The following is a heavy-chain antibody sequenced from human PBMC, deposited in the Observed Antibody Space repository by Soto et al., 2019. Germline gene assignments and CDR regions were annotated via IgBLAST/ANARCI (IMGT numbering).Heavy chain of an antibody. Sequence: GGSLRLSCAASGFTFSLYEMNWLRHSPEEGLERVAAISGYTSYKYYADSVKGRFTISRDNSKKALVLQMNSRRAEDTAEYYCAKDEEGHQLAPGGGGDFDHWGQGTLVTVSS. J-gene: IGHJ5*02. CDR2: ISGYTSYK. D-gene: IGHD2-21*02. V-gene: IGHV3-21*04. CDR3: AKDEEGHQLAPGGGGDFDH. CDR1: GFTFSLYE.